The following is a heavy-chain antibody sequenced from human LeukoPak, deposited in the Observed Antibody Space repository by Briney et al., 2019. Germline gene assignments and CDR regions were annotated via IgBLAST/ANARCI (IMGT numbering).Heavy chain of an antibody. Sequence: PGGSLRLSCAASGFKFDDYGMSWVRQVPGKGLEWVSGINWNGGSRGYADSVKGRFTISRDNAKNSLYLQMNSLRAEDTAVYYCARGKYTIVRGVRGYFDLWGRGTLVTVSS. CDR2: INWNGGSR. J-gene: IGHJ2*01. V-gene: IGHV3-20*04. D-gene: IGHD3-10*01. CDR1: GFKFDDYG. CDR3: ARGKYTIVRGVRGYFDL.